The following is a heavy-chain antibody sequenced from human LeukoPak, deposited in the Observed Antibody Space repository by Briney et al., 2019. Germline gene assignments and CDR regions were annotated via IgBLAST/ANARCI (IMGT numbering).Heavy chain of an antibody. Sequence: SETLSLTCTVSGGSISSYYWSWIRQPPGKGLEWIGYIYYSGSTNYNPSLKSRVTISVDTSKNQFSLKLSSVTAADTAVYYCARANWAGTMFDYWGQGTLDTVSS. D-gene: IGHD1/OR15-1a*01. V-gene: IGHV4-59*01. J-gene: IGHJ4*02. CDR3: ARANWAGTMFDY. CDR2: IYYSGST. CDR1: GGSISSYY.